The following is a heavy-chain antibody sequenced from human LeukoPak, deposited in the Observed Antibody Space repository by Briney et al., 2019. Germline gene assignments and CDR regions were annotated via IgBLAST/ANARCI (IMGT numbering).Heavy chain of an antibody. V-gene: IGHV4-59*01. CDR2: IYYSGST. D-gene: IGHD3-22*01. CDR3: ARQLSHYYDSSGNTLDYDAFDI. Sequence: SETLSLTCTVSGGSISSYYWSWIRQPPGKGLEWIGYIYYSGSTNYNPSLKSRVTISVDTSKNQFSLKLSSVTAADTAVYYCARQLSHYYDSSGNTLDYDAFDIWGQGTMATVSS. J-gene: IGHJ3*02. CDR1: GGSISSYY.